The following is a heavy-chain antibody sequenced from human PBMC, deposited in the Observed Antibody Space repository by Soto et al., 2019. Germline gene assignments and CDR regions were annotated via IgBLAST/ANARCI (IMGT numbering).Heavy chain of an antibody. V-gene: IGHV1-46*03. CDR2: INPSGGST. Sequence: ASVKVSCKASGYTFTSYYMHWVRQAPGQGLEWMGIINPSGGSTSYAQKFQGRVTMTRDTSTSTVYMELSSLRSEDTAVYYCARALYYYDSSGYYDPGAFDIWGQGTMVTVS. CDR3: ARALYYYDSSGYYDPGAFDI. CDR1: GYTFTSYY. J-gene: IGHJ3*02. D-gene: IGHD3-22*01.